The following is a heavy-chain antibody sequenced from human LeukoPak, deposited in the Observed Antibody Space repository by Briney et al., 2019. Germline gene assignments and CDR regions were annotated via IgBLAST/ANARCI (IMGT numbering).Heavy chain of an antibody. V-gene: IGHV2-70*11. CDR3: ARTKTGTGRYYYYGMDV. CDR1: GFSLSTSRMC. Sequence: SGPTLVNPTQTLTLTCTFSGFSLSTSRMCVSWIRQPPGKALEWLARIDWDDDRYYSTSLKTRLTISKDTSKNQVVLTMTNMDPVDTATYYCARTKTGTGRYYYYGMDVWGQGTTVTVSS. D-gene: IGHD1-1*01. CDR2: IDWDDDR. J-gene: IGHJ6*02.